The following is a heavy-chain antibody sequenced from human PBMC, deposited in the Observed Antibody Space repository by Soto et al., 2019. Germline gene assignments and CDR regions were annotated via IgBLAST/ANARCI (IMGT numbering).Heavy chain of an antibody. V-gene: IGHV3-23*01. J-gene: IGHJ6*02. Sequence: GGSLRLSCAASGFTFSSYAMSWVRQAPGKGLEWVSAISGSGGSTYYADSVKGRFTISRDNSKNTLYLQMNSLRAEDTAVYYCAKSRRRSNYCSSTSCYTHYYYGMDVWGQGTTVTVSS. D-gene: IGHD2-2*02. CDR1: GFTFSSYA. CDR2: ISGSGGST. CDR3: AKSRRRSNYCSSTSCYTHYYYGMDV.